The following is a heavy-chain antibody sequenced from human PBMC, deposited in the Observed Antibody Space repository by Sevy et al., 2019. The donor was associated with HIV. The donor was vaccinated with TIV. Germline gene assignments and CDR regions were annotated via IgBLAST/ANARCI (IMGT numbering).Heavy chain of an antibody. D-gene: IGHD1-26*01. CDR2: ISGSSNYI. J-gene: IGHJ4*02. CDR1: EFTFSSYN. V-gene: IGHV3-21*06. CDR3: ARSPAGGSDDYFGY. Sequence: GGSLRLSCAASEFTFSSYNMNWVRQAPGKGLEWVSSISGSSNYIYYAESVKGRFRISRDNVKDTLYLQMNSLRADDTAVYYCARSPAGGSDDYFGYWGQGTLVTVSS.